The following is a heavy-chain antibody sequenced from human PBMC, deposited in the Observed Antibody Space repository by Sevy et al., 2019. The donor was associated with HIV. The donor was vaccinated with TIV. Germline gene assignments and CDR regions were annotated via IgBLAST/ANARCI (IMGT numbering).Heavy chain of an antibody. CDR1: GFSFSKYG. Sequence: GGSLRLSCAASGFSFSKYGMHWVRQAPGKGLEWVALIWYDGSSEYYAHSVKGRFTISRDNSNDTLYLQVNSLRAEDTAVYYCVRGADYYDRGGANCDSWGQGTLVTVSS. D-gene: IGHD3-22*01. J-gene: IGHJ4*02. CDR3: VRGADYYDRGGANCDS. CDR2: IWYDGSSE. V-gene: IGHV3-33*01.